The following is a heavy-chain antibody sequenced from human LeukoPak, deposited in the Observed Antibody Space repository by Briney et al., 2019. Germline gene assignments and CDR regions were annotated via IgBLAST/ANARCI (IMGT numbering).Heavy chain of an antibody. J-gene: IGHJ5*02. CDR3: ARDTRRIQLSSFDP. CDR2: IYSGGST. V-gene: IGHV3-66*02. D-gene: IGHD5-18*01. Sequence: GGSLRLSCAAPGFTVSSNYMSWVRRAPGKGLEWVSVIYSGGSTYYADSVKGRFTISRDNSKNTLYLQMNSLRAEDTAVYYCARDTRRIQLSSFDPWGQGTLVTVSS. CDR1: GFTVSSNY.